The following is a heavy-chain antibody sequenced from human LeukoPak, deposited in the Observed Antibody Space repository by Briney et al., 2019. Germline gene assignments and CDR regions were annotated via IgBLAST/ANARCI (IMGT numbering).Heavy chain of an antibody. J-gene: IGHJ4*02. CDR3: AKGRVGAVAAIYYFDY. V-gene: IGHV3-23*01. Sequence: PGGSLRLSCAASGFTFSSYAMSWVRQAPGKGLEWVSAISGSGGSTYYADSVKGRFTISRDNSKNTLYLQMNSLRAEDTAVYYRAKGRVGAVAAIYYFDYWGQGTLVTVSS. D-gene: IGHD6-19*01. CDR2: ISGSGGST. CDR1: GFTFSSYA.